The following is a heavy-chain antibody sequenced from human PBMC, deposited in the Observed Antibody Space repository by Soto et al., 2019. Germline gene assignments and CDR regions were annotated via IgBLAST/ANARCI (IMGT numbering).Heavy chain of an antibody. CDR2: ISAYNGNT. Sequence: GASVKVSCKASGYTFTSYGISWVRQAPGQGLEWMGWISAYNGNTNYAQKLKGRVTMTTDTSTSTAYMELRSLRSDDTAVYYCARGGDQLRRKYYDFWSGYYAFDYWGQGTLVTVSS. CDR1: GYTFTSYG. CDR3: ARGGDQLRRKYYDFWSGYYAFDY. J-gene: IGHJ4*02. V-gene: IGHV1-18*01. D-gene: IGHD3-3*01.